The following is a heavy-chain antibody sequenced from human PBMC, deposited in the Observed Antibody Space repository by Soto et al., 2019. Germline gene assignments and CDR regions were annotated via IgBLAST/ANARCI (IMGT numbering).Heavy chain of an antibody. V-gene: IGHV4-34*01. CDR2: IYHSGST. CDR1: GGSLSNYY. D-gene: IGHD2-15*01. CDR3: ATSKIYLFKSGGPHHVPLRF. Sequence: SETLSLTCAVSGGSLSNYYWSWIRQPPGKGLEWIGEIYHSGSTNYNPSLKSRVTISVDTSKNQFYLKLSSVTAADTAVYYCATSKIYLFKSGGPHHVPLRFCGQGTIVTVSS. J-gene: IGHJ4*02.